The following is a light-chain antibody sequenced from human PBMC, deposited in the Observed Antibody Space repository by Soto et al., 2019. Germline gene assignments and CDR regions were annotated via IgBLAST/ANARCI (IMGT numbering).Light chain of an antibody. CDR3: GTWDSSLSACV. Sequence: QSVLTQPPSVSAAPGQKVTISCSGSSSNIGNNYVSWYQQLPGTAPKLLIYDNNKRPSGIPDRFSGSKSGTSATLGITGLXTGDEADYYCGTWDSSLSACVFGTGTKVTVL. V-gene: IGLV1-51*01. J-gene: IGLJ1*01. CDR1: SSNIGNNY. CDR2: DNN.